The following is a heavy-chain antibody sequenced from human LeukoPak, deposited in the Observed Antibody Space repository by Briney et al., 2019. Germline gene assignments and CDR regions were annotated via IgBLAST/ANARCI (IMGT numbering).Heavy chain of an antibody. CDR1: GFSFSSYG. CDR2: IRYDGSKK. J-gene: IGHJ4*02. V-gene: IGHV3-30*02. Sequence: GGSLRLSCVASGFSFSSYGMYWVRQAPGKGLEWVAFIRYDGSKKNYADSVKGRFTISRDNSKNTLYLQMNSLRAEDTAVYYCAKDKEQGLVGGRTFDYWGQGTLVTVSS. D-gene: IGHD6-19*01. CDR3: AKDKEQGLVGGRTFDY.